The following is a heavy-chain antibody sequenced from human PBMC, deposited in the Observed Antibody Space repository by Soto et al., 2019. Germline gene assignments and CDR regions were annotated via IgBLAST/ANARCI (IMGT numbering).Heavy chain of an antibody. CDR2: TYYRSKWYN. CDR3: VILIGNSWFDF. CDR1: GDSVSSSSVT. D-gene: IGHD2-8*01. V-gene: IGHV6-1*01. J-gene: IGHJ5*01. Sequence: PSQTLSLTCAISGDSVSSSSVTWNCIRQSPSRGLEWLGRTYYRSKWYNDYAESVKSRITINPDTSKNQFSLHLNSVTPEDTAVYYCVILIGNSWFDFWGQGTLVTVSS.